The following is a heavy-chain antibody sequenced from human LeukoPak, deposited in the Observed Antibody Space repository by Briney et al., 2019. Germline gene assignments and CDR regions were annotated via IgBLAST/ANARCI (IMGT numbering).Heavy chain of an antibody. V-gene: IGHV3-53*01. J-gene: IGHJ4*02. CDR1: GFTVDSNY. CDR3: ARGPTRANSTDY. Sequence: PGGSLRLSCAASGFTVDSNYLSWVRQAPGKGLEWVSTIYTGGNTYYAASVKGRFTISRDFSKNTVFLHMNSLRAEDTAVYYCARGPTRANSTDYWGQGALVTVSS. CDR2: IYTGGNT. D-gene: IGHD2/OR15-2a*01.